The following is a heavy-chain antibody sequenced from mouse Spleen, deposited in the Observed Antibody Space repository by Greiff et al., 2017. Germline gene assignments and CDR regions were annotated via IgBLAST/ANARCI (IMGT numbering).Heavy chain of an antibody. CDR3: TPYYNGSRSDY. Sequence: EVQLQQSGAELVRPGASVKLSCTASGFNIKDDYMHWVKQRPEQGLEWIGWIDPENGDTEYASKFQGKATITADTSSNTAYLQLSSLTSEDTAVYYCTPYYNGSRSDYWGQGTTLTVSS. D-gene: IGHD1-1*01. J-gene: IGHJ2*01. CDR2: IDPENGDT. V-gene: IGHV14-4*01. CDR1: GFNIKDDY.